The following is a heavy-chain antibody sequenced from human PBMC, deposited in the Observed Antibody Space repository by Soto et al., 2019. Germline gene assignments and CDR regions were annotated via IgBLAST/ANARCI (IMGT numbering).Heavy chain of an antibody. Sequence: QVQLVQSVAEVKKPESSVKVSCKTSGGTFVRHVISWVRQAPGQGPEWMGKINPPSGIPNYAQKFQDRVTFTADTDSSTAYMELSSLRSDDTAVYYCAAPACAATWCSPSHNLDHWGQGTLVTVSS. CDR3: AAPACAATWCSPSHNLDH. CDR1: GGTFVRHV. CDR2: INPPSGIP. J-gene: IGHJ4*02. V-gene: IGHV1-69*09. D-gene: IGHD2-2*01.